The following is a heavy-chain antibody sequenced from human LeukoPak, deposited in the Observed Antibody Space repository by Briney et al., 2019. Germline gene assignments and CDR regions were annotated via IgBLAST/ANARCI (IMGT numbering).Heavy chain of an antibody. Sequence: GGSLRLSCAASGFTFSDYYMSWIRQAPGKGLEWVSSISSSSSYIYYADSVKGRFTISRDNAKNSLYLQMNSLRAEDTAVYYCARENGPVGASTGFDYWGQGTLVTVSS. J-gene: IGHJ4*02. V-gene: IGHV3-11*06. D-gene: IGHD1-26*01. CDR3: ARENGPVGASTGFDY. CDR1: GFTFSDYY. CDR2: ISSSSSYI.